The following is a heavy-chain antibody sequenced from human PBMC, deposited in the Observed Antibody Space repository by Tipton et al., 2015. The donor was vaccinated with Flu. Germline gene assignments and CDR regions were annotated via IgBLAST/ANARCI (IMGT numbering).Heavy chain of an antibody. D-gene: IGHD6-19*01. J-gene: IGHJ4*02. CDR2: IKQDASEK. V-gene: IGHV3-7*01. CDR1: GFRFNTFW. CDR3: AGGSGWLITD. Sequence: AASGFRFNTFWMNWVRQAPGKGLEWVAIIKQDASEKLYVDPVEGRFTISRDNAKNSLSLQMDSLRGDDTAVYYCAGGSGWLITDWGQGTLVTVSS.